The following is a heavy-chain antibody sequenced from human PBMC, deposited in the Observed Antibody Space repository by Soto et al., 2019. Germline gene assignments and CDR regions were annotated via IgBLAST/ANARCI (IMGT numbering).Heavy chain of an antibody. J-gene: IGHJ6*02. D-gene: IGHD5-12*01. CDR3: ARGCGLWLQFYYYYGMDV. CDR1: GCTISSGGYY. Sequence: SESLSLTCAVSGCTISSGGYYWSLIRQHPGKGLEWIKYIYYSGSTYYNPSLKSRVTISVDTSKNQFSLKLSSVTAADTAVYYCARGCGLWLQFYYYYGMDVWGQGTTVTVSS. V-gene: IGHV4-31*11. CDR2: IYYSGST.